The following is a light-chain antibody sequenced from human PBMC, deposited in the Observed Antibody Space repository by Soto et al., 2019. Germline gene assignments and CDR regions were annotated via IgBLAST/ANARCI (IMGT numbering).Light chain of an antibody. J-gene: IGLJ3*02. V-gene: IGLV2-14*01. CDR1: SSDVGYDNY. CDR2: EVS. Sequence: QSVLTQPASVSGSPGQSITISCTGTSSDVGYDNYVSWFQQHPGKAPKLMIYEVSRRPSGVSNRFSGSKSANTASLTISGLLAEDEADYYCTSHTASSTWVFGGGTKLTVL. CDR3: TSHTASSTWV.